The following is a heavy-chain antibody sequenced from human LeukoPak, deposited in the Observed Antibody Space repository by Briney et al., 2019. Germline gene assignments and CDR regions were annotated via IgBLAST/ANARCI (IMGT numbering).Heavy chain of an antibody. J-gene: IGHJ4*02. CDR3: ITPLPYSAQ. CDR2: IKPKTDGETT. CDR1: GFTFSNAY. D-gene: IGHD2-21*01. V-gene: IGHV3-15*07. Sequence: GGSLRLSCAASGFTFSNAYMNWVRQAPGKGLEWVGRIKPKTDGETTEYAAPVKGRFSISRDDSKNVLYLQMNSLKTEDTAVYYCITPLPYSAQGGQGTLVTVSS.